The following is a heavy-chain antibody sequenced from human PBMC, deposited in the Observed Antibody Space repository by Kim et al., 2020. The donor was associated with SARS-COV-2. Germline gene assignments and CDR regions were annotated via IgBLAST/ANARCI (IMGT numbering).Heavy chain of an antibody. J-gene: IGHJ3*02. D-gene: IGHD1-26*01. CDR3: AVPGGVGARSHDAFDI. Sequence: KFQGRVTITADEATSTAYMELSSLRSEDTAVYYCAVPGGVGARSHDAFDIWGQGTMVTVSS. V-gene: IGHV1-69*01.